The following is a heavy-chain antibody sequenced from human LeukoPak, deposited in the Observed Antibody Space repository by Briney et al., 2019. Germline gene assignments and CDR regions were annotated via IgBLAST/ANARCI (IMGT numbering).Heavy chain of an antibody. D-gene: IGHD6-13*01. CDR2: IHYTGAT. CDR3: ARDGIAGDFDY. V-gene: IGHV4-34*01. J-gene: IGHJ4*02. Sequence: SETLSLTCAVYGGSITGYYWSWIRQTPGRGLEWVGEIHYTGATSYNPSLKSRATISTDASKNQFSLRLSSVPAADTAIYYCARDGIAGDFDYWGQGPLVTVSS. CDR1: GGSITGYY.